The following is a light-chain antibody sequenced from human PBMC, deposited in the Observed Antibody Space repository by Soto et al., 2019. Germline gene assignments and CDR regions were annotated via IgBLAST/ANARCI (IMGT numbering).Light chain of an antibody. V-gene: IGKV3-15*01. CDR3: QQHNNWPPIT. Sequence: EIVRTQTPTTRSVAPGERVTLSCMASQSVSNNLVWYQQKPGQAPRLLMYGSSIRATGIPARFSGSGSGTEFTLTISSLQSEDFAVYYCQQHNNWPPITFGQGTRLEIK. J-gene: IGKJ5*01. CDR2: GSS. CDR1: QSVSNN.